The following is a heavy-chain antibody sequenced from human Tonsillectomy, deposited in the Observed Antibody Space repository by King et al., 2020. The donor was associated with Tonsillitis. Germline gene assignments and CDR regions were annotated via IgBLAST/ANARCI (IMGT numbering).Heavy chain of an antibody. D-gene: IGHD3-22*01. Sequence: VQLVESGGGLIQPGGSLRLSCAASGFTVSSNYMSWVRQAPGKGLEWVSVIYSDGSTYYADSVKGRFTISRDNSKNTLYLQMTSLRAEDTAVYYWARDDPPPYYDSTGYYRDYWGQGTLVTVSS. J-gene: IGHJ4*02. CDR1: GFTVSSNY. CDR3: ARDDPPPYYDSTGYYRDY. V-gene: IGHV3-53*01. CDR2: IYSDGST.